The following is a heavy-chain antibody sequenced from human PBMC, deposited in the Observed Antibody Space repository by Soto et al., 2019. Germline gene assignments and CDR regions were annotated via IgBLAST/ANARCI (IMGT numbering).Heavy chain of an antibody. V-gene: IGHV1-3*01. Sequence: QVQLVQSGAEVKKPGASVKVSCKASGYTFTSYAMHWVRQAPGQRLEWMGWINAGNGNTKYSQKFQGRVTITRNTSASTAYMELSSLRSEDTAVYYCARGDFLTYDDYWGQGTLVTVSS. D-gene: IGHD3-16*01. CDR1: GYTFTSYA. CDR3: ARGDFLTYDDY. J-gene: IGHJ4*02. CDR2: INAGNGNT.